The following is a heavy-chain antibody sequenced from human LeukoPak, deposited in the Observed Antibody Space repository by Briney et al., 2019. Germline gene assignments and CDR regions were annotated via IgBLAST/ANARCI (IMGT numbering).Heavy chain of an antibody. CDR3: AKTHGSSWYGYYYAMDV. CDR1: GFTFSSYG. D-gene: IGHD6-13*01. Sequence: PGGSLRLSCAASGFTFSSYGMHWVRQAPGKGLEWVALISYDGSDKYYADSVKGRFTISRDNSKNTLSLQMNPLRGEDTSVYYCAKTHGSSWYGYYYAMDVWGQGTTVTVSS. V-gene: IGHV3-30*18. J-gene: IGHJ6*02. CDR2: ISYDGSDK.